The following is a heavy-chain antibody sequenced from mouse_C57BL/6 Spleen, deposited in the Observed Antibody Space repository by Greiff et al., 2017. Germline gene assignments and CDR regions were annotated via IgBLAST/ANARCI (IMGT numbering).Heavy chain of an antibody. CDR3: ARAGWLLRGFAY. CDR1: GYTFTSYG. D-gene: IGHD2-3*01. V-gene: IGHV1-81*01. J-gene: IGHJ3*01. CDR2: ISPRSGNT. Sequence: VQLQQSGAELARPGASVKLSCKASGYTFTSYGISWVKQRTGQGLEWIGEISPRSGNTYYNETFKGKDTLTADKSSSTAYMPLRSLTSEDSAVXCCARAGWLLRGFAYWGQGTLVTVSA.